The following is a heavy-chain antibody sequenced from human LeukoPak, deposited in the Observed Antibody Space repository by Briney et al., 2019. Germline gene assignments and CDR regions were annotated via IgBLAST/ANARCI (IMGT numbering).Heavy chain of an antibody. J-gene: IGHJ4*02. CDR1: GFTFSSYA. Sequence: GGSLRLSCAASGFTFSSYAMSWVRQAPGKGLEWVSAISGSGGSTYYADSVKGRFTISRDNSKNTLYLQMNSLRAEDTAVYYCAKTPRGYCSGGSCYFDYWGQGTLVTVSS. CDR2: ISGSGGST. D-gene: IGHD2-15*01. V-gene: IGHV3-23*01. CDR3: AKTPRGYCSGGSCYFDY.